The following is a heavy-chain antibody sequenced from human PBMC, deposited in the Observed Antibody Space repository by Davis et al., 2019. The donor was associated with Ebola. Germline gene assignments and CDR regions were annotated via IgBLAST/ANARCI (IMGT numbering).Heavy chain of an antibody. J-gene: IGHJ6*02. CDR3: ARGHSYGSMVYGMDV. D-gene: IGHD5-18*01. CDR1: GFTFDDYA. CDR2: ISGDGGST. V-gene: IGHV3-43*02. Sequence: GGSLRLSCAASGFTFDDYAMHWVRQAPGKGLEWVSLISGDGGSTYYADSVKGRFTISRDNSKNTLYLQMNSLRAEDTAVYYCARGHSYGSMVYGMDVWGQGTTVTVSS.